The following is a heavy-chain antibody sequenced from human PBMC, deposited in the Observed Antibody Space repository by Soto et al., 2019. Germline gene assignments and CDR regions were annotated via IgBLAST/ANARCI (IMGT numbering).Heavy chain of an antibody. V-gene: IGHV1-69*01. D-gene: IGHD6-19*01. Sequence: QVQLEQSGGEVKKPGSSVKVSCKASGVTFSKFIMTWVRQAPGLGLEWVGGIIPIFGTANYAQKFQGRVTITADESTSTSYLEVSNLRSAYTAVDYCAKVRYSSPMGDFYGMDVWGQGTAVTVSS. CDR1: GVTFSKFI. CDR2: IIPIFGTA. J-gene: IGHJ6*02. CDR3: AKVRYSSPMGDFYGMDV.